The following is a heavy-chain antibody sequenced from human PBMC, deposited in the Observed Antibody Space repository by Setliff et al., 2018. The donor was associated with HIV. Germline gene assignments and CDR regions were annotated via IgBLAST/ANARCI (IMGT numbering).Heavy chain of an antibody. J-gene: IGHJ4*02. D-gene: IGHD2-21*02. CDR3: ARQQTALFVDY. CDR1: GGSISSSNNY. CDR2: IYYSGST. V-gene: IGHV4-39*01. Sequence: SETLSLTCTVSGGSISSSNNYWGWIRQPPGKGLEWIGSIYYSGSTRYNPSLKSRVTMSVDTSKNQFSLKLTSVTAADMALYYCARQQTALFVDYWGQGTLVTVSS.